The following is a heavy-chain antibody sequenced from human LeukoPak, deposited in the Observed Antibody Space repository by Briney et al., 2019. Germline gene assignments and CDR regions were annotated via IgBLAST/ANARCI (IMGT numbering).Heavy chain of an antibody. CDR3: ARERRGGALDY. V-gene: IGHV4-59*01. J-gene: IGHJ4*02. D-gene: IGHD3-16*01. CDR1: GGSISSYY. Sequence: PSETLSLPCTVSGGSISSYYWSWIRQPPGKGLEWIGYIYYSGSTNYNPSLKSRVTISVHTSKNQFSLKLSSVTAADTAVYYCARERRGGALDYWGQGTLVTVSS. CDR2: IYYSGST.